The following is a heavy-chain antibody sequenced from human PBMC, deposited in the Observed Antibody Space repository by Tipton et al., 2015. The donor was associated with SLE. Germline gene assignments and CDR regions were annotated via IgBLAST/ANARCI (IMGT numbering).Heavy chain of an antibody. D-gene: IGHD4-17*01. CDR2: IGGGGGRT. Sequence: SLRLSCIASGFSFSSYAMGWVRRAPGKSLEWVSSIGGGGGRTFYADSVKGRFTISRDNFKNTLYLQMNSLRAEDTAVYYCAKDYGDFQNWFDPWGQGTLVTVSS. J-gene: IGHJ5*02. CDR1: GFSFSSYA. V-gene: IGHV3-23*01. CDR3: AKDYGDFQNWFDP.